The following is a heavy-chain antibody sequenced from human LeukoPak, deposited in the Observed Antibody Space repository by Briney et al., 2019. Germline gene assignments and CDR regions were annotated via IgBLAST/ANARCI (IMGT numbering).Heavy chain of an antibody. CDR3: AKLDYVWGSYRYGAAFDI. J-gene: IGHJ3*02. D-gene: IGHD3-16*02. Sequence: PGGSLRLSCAASGFTFSSYGMTWVRQAPGKGLEWVSYIRSSSSTIYYADSVKGRFTISRDNAKNSLYLQMNSLRAEDTAVYYCAKLDYVWGSYRYGAAFDIWGQGTMVTVSS. V-gene: IGHV3-48*01. CDR2: IRSSSSTI. CDR1: GFTFSSYG.